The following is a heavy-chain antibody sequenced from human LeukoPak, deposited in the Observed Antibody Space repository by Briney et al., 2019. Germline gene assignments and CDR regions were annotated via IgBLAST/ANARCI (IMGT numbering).Heavy chain of an antibody. CDR3: AKDLRDAGPLNWFDP. V-gene: IGHV3-53*01. CDR1: GGSISSSSYY. D-gene: IGHD4-17*01. J-gene: IGHJ5*02. CDR2: IYSGGST. Sequence: ETLSLTCTVSGGSISSSSYYWGWVRQAPGKGLEWVSIIYSGGSTYYADSVKGRFTISRDNSKNTVYVQMNSLRVEDTAVYYCAKDLRDAGPLNWFDPWGQGTLVTVSS.